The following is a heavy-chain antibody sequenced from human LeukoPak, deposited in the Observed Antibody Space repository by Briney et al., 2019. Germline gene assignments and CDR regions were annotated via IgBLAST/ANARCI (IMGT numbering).Heavy chain of an antibody. CDR2: MNPNSGNT. J-gene: IGHJ3*02. Sequence: ASVKVSCKASGYTFTNYAMHWVRQAPGQRLEWMGWMNPNSGNTGYAQKFQGRVTMTRNTSISTAYMELSSLKSEDTAVYYCARGSSRSPRDAFDIWGQGTMVTVSS. CDR3: ARGSSRSPRDAFDI. CDR1: GYTFTNYA. V-gene: IGHV1-8*02.